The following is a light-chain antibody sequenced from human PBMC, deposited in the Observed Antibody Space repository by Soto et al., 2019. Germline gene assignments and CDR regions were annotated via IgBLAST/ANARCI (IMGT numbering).Light chain of an antibody. CDR1: SSDVGGYNY. CDR2: EVS. Sequence: QSALTQPASVSGSPGQSITISCTGTSSDVGGYNYVSWYQQHPGKAPKLMIYEVSNRPSGVSNRFSGSKSGNTASLTISGLQAEDEDDYYCSSYTSSSIDDVFGTGTKVTVL. CDR3: SSYTSSSIDDV. J-gene: IGLJ1*01. V-gene: IGLV2-14*01.